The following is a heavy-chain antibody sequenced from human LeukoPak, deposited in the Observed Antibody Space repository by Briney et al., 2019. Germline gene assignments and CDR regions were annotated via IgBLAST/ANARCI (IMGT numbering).Heavy chain of an antibody. CDR1: GFTFDDNA. V-gene: IGHV3-23*01. D-gene: IGHD3-16*01. Sequence: GGSLRLSCAASGFTFDDNAMHWVRQAPGKGLEWVSGISGRGGSTYYADSVKGRFTISRDNSKNTLSLQMNSLRAEDTAVYYCAKERSILGNYYYMDVWGKGTTVTVSS. J-gene: IGHJ6*03. CDR3: AKERSILGNYYYMDV. CDR2: ISGRGGST.